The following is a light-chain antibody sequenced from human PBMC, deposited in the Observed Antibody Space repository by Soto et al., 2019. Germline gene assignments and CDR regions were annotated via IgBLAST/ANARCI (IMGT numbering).Light chain of an antibody. CDR2: AAS. CDR1: HDITNY. Sequence: DIKMTQSPSSLSASVGDRVTITCQASHDITNYLNWHQQKPGKAPKLLIFAASSLQSGVPSRFSGSRSGPDFTLTISSLQPEDFATYYCQQSYSSPPTFGQGTKVDI. V-gene: IGKV1-39*01. J-gene: IGKJ1*01. CDR3: QQSYSSPPT.